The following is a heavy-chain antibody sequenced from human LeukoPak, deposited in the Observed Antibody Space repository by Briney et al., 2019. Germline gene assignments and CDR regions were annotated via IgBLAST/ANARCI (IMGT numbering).Heavy chain of an antibody. V-gene: IGHV3-33*01. CDR3: AREGRCGGDCYYDY. CDR1: GFTFSSYG. J-gene: IGHJ4*02. Sequence: GGSLRLSCAASGFTFSSYGMHWVRQAPGRGLEWVAVIWYDGSNKYYADSVKGRFTISRDNSKNTLYLQMNSLRAEDTAVYYCAREGRCGGDCYYDYWGQGTLVTVSS. D-gene: IGHD2-21*02. CDR2: IWYDGSNK.